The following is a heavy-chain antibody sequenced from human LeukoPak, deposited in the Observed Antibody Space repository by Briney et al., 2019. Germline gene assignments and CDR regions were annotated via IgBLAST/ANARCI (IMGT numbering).Heavy chain of an antibody. Sequence: SETLSLTCTVSGASISSLYWNWIRQPPGKGLEWIGYISHSGSSTYNPSLNCRVTISIDTSKNQFSLKLSSVTAADTAVYYCARGGGCRSTSCDFDHWGQGTLVTVS. CDR3: ARGGGCRSTSCDFDH. J-gene: IGHJ4*02. CDR1: GASISSLY. V-gene: IGHV4-59*11. D-gene: IGHD2-2*01. CDR2: ISHSGSS.